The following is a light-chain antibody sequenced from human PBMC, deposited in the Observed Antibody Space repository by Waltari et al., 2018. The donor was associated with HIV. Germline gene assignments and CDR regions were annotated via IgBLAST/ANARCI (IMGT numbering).Light chain of an antibody. Sequence: QSALTQPASVSGSPGQSITISCTGTSSDVGSYHLVSWYQQHPGKAPKLMIYEGSKRPSGVSNRFSGSKSGNTASLTISGLQAEDEADYYCCSYAGSSTLEVFGGGTKLTVL. CDR2: EGS. CDR3: CSYAGSSTLEV. CDR1: SSDVGSYHL. V-gene: IGLV2-23*01. J-gene: IGLJ2*01.